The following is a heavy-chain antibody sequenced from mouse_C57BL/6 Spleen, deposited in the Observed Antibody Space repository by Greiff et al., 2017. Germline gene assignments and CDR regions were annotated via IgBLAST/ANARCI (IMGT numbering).Heavy chain of an antibody. CDR2: INPSTGGT. J-gene: IGHJ4*01. D-gene: IGHD6-1*01. CDR1: GYSFTGYY. Sequence: VQLQQSGPELVKPGASVKISCKASGYSFTGYYMHWVKQSSEKSLEWIGGINPSTGGTSYNQKFKGKATLTVDKSSSTAYMQLKSLTSEDSAVYYCAPLGYYDMDYWGQGTSVTVSS. V-gene: IGHV1-43*01. CDR3: APLGYYDMDY.